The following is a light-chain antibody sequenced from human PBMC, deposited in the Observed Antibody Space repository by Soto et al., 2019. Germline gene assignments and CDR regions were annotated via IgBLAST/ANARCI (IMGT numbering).Light chain of an antibody. CDR2: GAS. V-gene: IGKV3-15*01. CDR1: QGVGNN. CDR3: QQYNNWPPYN. J-gene: IGKJ2*01. Sequence: ETVMTRSPATLSVSPGERATLSCRASQGVGNNVAWYQQKPGQAPRLLIYGASTRATGVPARFSGSGFRTEFTLTISSLQSEDFAVYYCQQYNNWPPYNFGQGTKLDIK.